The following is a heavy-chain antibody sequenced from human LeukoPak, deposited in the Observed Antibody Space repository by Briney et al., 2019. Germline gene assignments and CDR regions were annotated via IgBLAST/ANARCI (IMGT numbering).Heavy chain of an antibody. Sequence: WVRQAPGKGLEWVAVIWYDGSNQYYVDSVKGRFTVSRDNAKNTLYLQMNSLRAEDTAVYYCATDRNSGKYYDYWGQGTLVTVSS. CDR2: IWYDGSNQ. J-gene: IGHJ4*02. V-gene: IGHV3-33*01. CDR3: ATDRNSGKYYDY. D-gene: IGHD1-26*01.